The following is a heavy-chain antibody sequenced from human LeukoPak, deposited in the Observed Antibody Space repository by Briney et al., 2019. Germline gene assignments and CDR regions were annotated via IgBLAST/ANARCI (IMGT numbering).Heavy chain of an antibody. CDR1: RYTFTSYD. CDR3: ARLSQTPDYYSNGGYYYLGY. CDR2: MNPNTGRT. V-gene: IGHV1-8*01. Sequence: EASVKVSCKASRYTFTSYDINWVREAAGQGLEWTGWMNPNTGRTGFAQKFQGRLTMTRDTSISTAYMELSSLRSEDTAVYYCARLSQTPDYYSNGGYYYLGYWGQGTPVTVSS. J-gene: IGHJ4*02. D-gene: IGHD3-22*01.